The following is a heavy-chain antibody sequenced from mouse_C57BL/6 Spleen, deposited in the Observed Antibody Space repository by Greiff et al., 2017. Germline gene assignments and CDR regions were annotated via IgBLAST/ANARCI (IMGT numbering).Heavy chain of an antibody. J-gene: IGHJ4*01. Sequence: QVQLQQSGPELVKPGASVKISCKASGYAFSSSWMNWVKQRPGKGLEWIGRIYPGDGDTNYKGKFKGKATLTADKSSSTAYMQLSSLTSEDSAVYFCARSYYGTAMDYWGQGTSFTVSS. V-gene: IGHV1-82*01. D-gene: IGHD1-1*01. CDR3: ARSYYGTAMDY. CDR2: IYPGDGDT. CDR1: GYAFSSSW.